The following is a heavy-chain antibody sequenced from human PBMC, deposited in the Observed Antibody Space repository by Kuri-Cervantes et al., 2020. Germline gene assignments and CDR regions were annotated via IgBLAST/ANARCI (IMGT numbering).Heavy chain of an antibody. D-gene: IGHD2-8*01. CDR3: ARGTPRYCTNGVCYKYYMDV. Sequence: ASVKVSCKASGYIFTSYGISWVRQAPGQGLEWMGWINAGNGDTKYSQKFHDRVTITRDTSASTAYMELSSLRSEDTAVYYCARGTPRYCTNGVCYKYYMDVWGKGTTVTVSS. V-gene: IGHV1-18*01. J-gene: IGHJ6*03. CDR1: GYIFTSYG. CDR2: INAGNGDT.